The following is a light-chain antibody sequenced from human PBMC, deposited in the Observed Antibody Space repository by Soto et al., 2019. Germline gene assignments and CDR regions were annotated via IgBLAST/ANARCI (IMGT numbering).Light chain of an antibody. CDR2: GAS. CDR3: HQYENWPKT. Sequence: IVMTQSPPSFSVSAGEIATLSCRAIHTISINLAWYQQRPGHAPRLLMFGASTRAPGIPARFSGSGSGTEFTLTISSLQSEDFAVYFCHQYENWPKTFGQGTKVDIK. V-gene: IGKV3-15*01. CDR1: HTISIN. J-gene: IGKJ1*01.